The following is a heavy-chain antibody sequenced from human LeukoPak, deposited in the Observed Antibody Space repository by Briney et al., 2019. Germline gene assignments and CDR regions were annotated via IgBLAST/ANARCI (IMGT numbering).Heavy chain of an antibody. D-gene: IGHD2/OR15-2a*01. V-gene: IGHV1-8*01. CDR2: MNPNSGNT. CDR3: ARLHSTAYYYYMDV. J-gene: IGHJ6*03. Sequence: GASVKVSCKASGYTFTSYDINWVRQATGQGLEWMGWMNPNSGNTGYAQKFQGRVTMTRNTSISTAYMELSSLRSEDTAVYYCARLHSTAYYYYMDVWGKGTTVTVSS. CDR1: GYTFTSYD.